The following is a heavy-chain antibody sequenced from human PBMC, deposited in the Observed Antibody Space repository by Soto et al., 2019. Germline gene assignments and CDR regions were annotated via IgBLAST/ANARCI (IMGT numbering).Heavy chain of an antibody. Sequence: ASVKVSCKASGYTFTSDDMHWVRQAPGQGLEWMGIINPSGGNTGSAQKFQGRVTMTRDTSMNTAYMELSSPRSEDTAVYYCARGFRTISTSDYWGQGTLVTVSS. J-gene: IGHJ4*02. CDR1: GYTFTSDD. CDR2: INPSGGNT. CDR3: ARGFRTISTSDY. V-gene: IGHV1-46*01. D-gene: IGHD2-2*01.